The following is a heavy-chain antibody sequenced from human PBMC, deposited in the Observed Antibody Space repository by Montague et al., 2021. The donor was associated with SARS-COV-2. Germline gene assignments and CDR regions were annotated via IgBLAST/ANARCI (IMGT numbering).Heavy chain of an antibody. D-gene: IGHD6-19*01. Sequence: SLSLSCAASGFTFSSYGMHWVRQAPGKGLEWVAVISFDGSKTYYADSVKGRFTISRDNSKNTLYLQMNSLRAEDTAVYYCAKDQAVPGTPLDYWGQGTLVTVSS. CDR3: AKDQAVPGTPLDY. J-gene: IGHJ4*02. CDR1: GFTFSSYG. V-gene: IGHV3-30*18. CDR2: ISFDGSKT.